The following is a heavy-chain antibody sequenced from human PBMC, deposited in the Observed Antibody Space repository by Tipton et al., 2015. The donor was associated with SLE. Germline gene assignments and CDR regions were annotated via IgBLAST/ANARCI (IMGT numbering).Heavy chain of an antibody. CDR3: ARSGPTLHAFDV. V-gene: IGHV3-21*03. J-gene: IGHJ3*01. D-gene: IGHD3-10*01. CDR1: GFIFSSYS. CDR2: ISITSRYV. Sequence: SLRLSCTGSGFIFSSYSMNWVRQTPGKGLEWVSSISITSRYVYYADSVKGRFTVSRDNAENSLYLQMNSLRAEDTAIYFCARSGPTLHAFDVWGRGTMVTVSS.